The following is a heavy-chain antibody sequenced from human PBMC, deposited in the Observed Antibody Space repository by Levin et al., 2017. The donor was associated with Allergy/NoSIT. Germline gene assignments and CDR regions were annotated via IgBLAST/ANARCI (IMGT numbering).Heavy chain of an antibody. CDR2: FDPEDGET. CDR3: ATPVGPYCGGDCSPRGDFQH. D-gene: IGHD2-21*02. J-gene: IGHJ1*01. Sequence: ASVKVSCKVSGYTLTELSMHWVRQAPGKGLEWMGGFDPEDGETIYAQKFQGRVTMTEDTSTDTAYMELSSLRSEDTAVYYCATPVGPYCGGDCSPRGDFQHWGQGTLVTVSS. CDR1: GYTLTELS. V-gene: IGHV1-24*01.